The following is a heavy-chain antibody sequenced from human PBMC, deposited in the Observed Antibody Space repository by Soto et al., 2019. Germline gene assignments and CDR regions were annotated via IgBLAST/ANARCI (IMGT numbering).Heavy chain of an antibody. J-gene: IGHJ4*02. CDR3: AKENGYSSSWFEFDY. Sequence: PSETLSLTCTVSGGSISSYYWSWIRQPPGKGLEWIGYIYYSGSTNYNPSLKSRVTISVDTSKNQFSLKLSSVTAADTAVYYCAKENGYSSSWFEFDYSGQGTLVTVSS. CDR1: GGSISSYY. D-gene: IGHD6-13*01. CDR2: IYYSGST. V-gene: IGHV4-59*01.